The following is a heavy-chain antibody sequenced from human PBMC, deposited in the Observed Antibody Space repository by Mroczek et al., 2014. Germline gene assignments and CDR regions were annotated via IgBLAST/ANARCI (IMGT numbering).Heavy chain of an antibody. CDR3: ARGRELGGYYFDY. CDR2: IWYDGSNK. V-gene: IGHV3-33*01. J-gene: IGHJ4*02. D-gene: IGHD1-26*01. Sequence: QVQLVQSGGGVVQPGRSLRLSCAASGFTFSSYGMHWVRQAPGKGLEWVAVIWYDGSNKYYADSVKGRFTISRDNSKNTLYLQMNSLRAEDTAVYYCARGRELGGYYFDYWGQGTLVTVSS. CDR1: GFTFSSYG.